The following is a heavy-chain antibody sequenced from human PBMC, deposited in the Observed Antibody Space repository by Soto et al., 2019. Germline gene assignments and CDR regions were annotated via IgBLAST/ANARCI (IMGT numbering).Heavy chain of an antibody. D-gene: IGHD7-27*01. CDR1: GGTFSIFA. V-gene: IGHV1-69*12. J-gene: IGHJ4*02. CDR2: IVPIFGTF. CDR3: ARDLNWALDY. Sequence: QVHLVQSGAELKRPGSSVRLSCKASGGTFSIFAINWVRLAPEQGLECMGHIVPIFGTFKYAQKFQGRVTFTADESTTTAYMDLSSLTSEDTAVYFCARDLNWALDYWGQGTLVTVSS.